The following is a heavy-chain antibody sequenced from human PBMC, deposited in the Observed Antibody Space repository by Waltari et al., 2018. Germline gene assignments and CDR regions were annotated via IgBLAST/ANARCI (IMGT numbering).Heavy chain of an antibody. Sequence: QVHLVQSGTAVKQPGASVKVSCKASGYRFPSYGITWVRQAPGQGLEWMGWVNTYDGNTNYGQELQGRLTMTTDTITTTAYMELRGLRADDTALYFCARDAFRFLDVWGQGTLVTVAS. J-gene: IGHJ4*02. D-gene: IGHD3-3*01. CDR1: GYRFPSYG. CDR2: VNTYDGNT. V-gene: IGHV1-18*01. CDR3: ARDAFRFLDV.